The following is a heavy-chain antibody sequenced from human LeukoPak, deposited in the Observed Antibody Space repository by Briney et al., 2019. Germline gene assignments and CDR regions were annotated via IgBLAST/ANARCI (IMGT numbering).Heavy chain of an antibody. CDR1: GYTFTSYG. Sequence: GASVKVSCKASGYTFTSYGISWVRQAPGRGLEWMGWISAYNGNTNYAQKLQGRVTMTTDTSTSTAYMELRSLRSDDTAVYYCARALYCSSTSCYTVHWYFDLWGRGTLVTVSS. CDR3: ARALYCSSTSCYTVHWYFDL. J-gene: IGHJ2*01. V-gene: IGHV1-18*01. D-gene: IGHD2-2*02. CDR2: ISAYNGNT.